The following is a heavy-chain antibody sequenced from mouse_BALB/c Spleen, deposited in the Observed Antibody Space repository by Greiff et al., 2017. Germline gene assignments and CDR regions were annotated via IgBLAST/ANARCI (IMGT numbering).Heavy chain of an antibody. CDR2: ISNGGGST. V-gene: IGHV5-12-2*01. CDR1: GFTFSSYT. Sequence: EVQRVESGGGLVQPGGSLKLSCAASGFTFSSYTMSWVRQTPEKRLEWVAYISNGGGSTYYPDTVKGRFTISRDNAKNTLYLQMSSLKSEDTAMYYCARPYYYGSSSWCAYWGQGTLVTVSA. J-gene: IGHJ3*01. D-gene: IGHD1-1*01. CDR3: ARPYYYGSSSWCAY.